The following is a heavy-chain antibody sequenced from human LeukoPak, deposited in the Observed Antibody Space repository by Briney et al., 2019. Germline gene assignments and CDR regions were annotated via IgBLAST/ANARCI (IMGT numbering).Heavy chain of an antibody. CDR2: IQYDGTTE. CDR3: AKTLFV. V-gene: IGHV3-30*02. Sequence: GGSLRLSCGASGFTLTDYNMHWVRQAPGKGLEYVAFIQYDGTTEYYADSVKGRFTMSRDRSKNTLYLQMNSLRAEDTAVYYCAKTLFVWGQGTLVTVSS. CDR1: GFTLTDYN. J-gene: IGHJ4*02. D-gene: IGHD2/OR15-2a*01.